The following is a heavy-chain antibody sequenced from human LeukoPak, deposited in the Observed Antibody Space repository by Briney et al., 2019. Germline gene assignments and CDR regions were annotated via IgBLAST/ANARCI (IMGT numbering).Heavy chain of an antibody. CDR3: AKDAQRGFDYSNSLQH. CDR1: KFTFSHYA. J-gene: IGHJ1*01. V-gene: IGHV3-33*06. D-gene: IGHD4-11*01. CDR2: IWNDGSGK. Sequence: PGGSLRLSCAASKFTFSHYAMHWVRQAPGKGLEWVAVIWNDGSGKYYADSVKGRFTVSRDNSRNTLYLQMDSLRAEDTGVYYCAKDAQRGFDYSNSLQHWGPGTLVTVSS.